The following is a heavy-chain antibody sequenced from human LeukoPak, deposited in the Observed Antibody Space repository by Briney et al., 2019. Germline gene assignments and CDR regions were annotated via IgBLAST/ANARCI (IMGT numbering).Heavy chain of an antibody. Sequence: GASVKVSCKASGYTFTSYAMNWVRQAPGQGLEWMGWINPNSGDSNYAQKFQGRVTMTRDTSIGTAYMELSSLKSDDTAVYYCARSASIAVAGTYWGQGTLVTVSS. CDR2: INPNSGDS. V-gene: IGHV1-2*02. CDR3: ARSASIAVAGTY. CDR1: GYTFTSYA. J-gene: IGHJ4*02. D-gene: IGHD6-19*01.